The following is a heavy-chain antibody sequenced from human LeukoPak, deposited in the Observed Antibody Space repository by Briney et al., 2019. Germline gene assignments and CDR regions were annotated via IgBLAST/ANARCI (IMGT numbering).Heavy chain of an antibody. CDR2: IYYSGST. V-gene: IGHV4-59*01. CDR1: GGSISSYY. CDR3: AKDVVVVAALNWFDP. J-gene: IGHJ5*02. D-gene: IGHD2-15*01. Sequence: SETLSLTCTVSGGSISSYYWSWIRQPPGKGLEWIGYIYYSGSTNYNPSLKSRVTISVDTSKNQFSLKLSSVTAADTAVYYCAKDVVVVAALNWFDPWGQGTLVTVSS.